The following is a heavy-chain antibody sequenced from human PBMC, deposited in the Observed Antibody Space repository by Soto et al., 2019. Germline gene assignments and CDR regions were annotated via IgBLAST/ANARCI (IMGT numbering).Heavy chain of an antibody. CDR2: INAGNGNT. J-gene: IGHJ4*02. D-gene: IGHD6-19*01. V-gene: IGHV1-3*01. CDR3: ASVSGCSYFDY. CDR1: GYTFTSYA. Sequence: GAAVNVSCKASGYTFTSYAMHWGRQAPGQRIEWMAWINAGNGNTKYSHKFQGRVNITRDTSASTSYRELSSRRSEDTAVYDCASVSGCSYFDYRGQRTPLPLAS.